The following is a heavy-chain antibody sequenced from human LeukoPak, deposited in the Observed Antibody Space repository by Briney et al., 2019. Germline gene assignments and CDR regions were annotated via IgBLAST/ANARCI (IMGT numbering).Heavy chain of an antibody. V-gene: IGHV1-3*01. Sequence: ASVKVSCKASGYTFTNYAMHWVCQAPGQRLEWMGWINAGNGNTKYSQKFQGRVTITRDTSASTAYMELSSLGSEDTAVYYCARGIRGVTTSDYWGQGTLVTVSS. D-gene: IGHD4-17*01. CDR3: ARGIRGVTTSDY. CDR1: GYTFTNYA. CDR2: INAGNGNT. J-gene: IGHJ4*02.